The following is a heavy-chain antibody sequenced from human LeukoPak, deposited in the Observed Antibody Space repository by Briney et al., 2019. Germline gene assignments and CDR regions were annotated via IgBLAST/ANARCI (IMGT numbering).Heavy chain of an antibody. CDR2: IYTSGST. CDR1: GGSISSYY. V-gene: IGHV4-4*07. J-gene: IGHJ4*02. CDR3: AREVPDFWSGYYPYYFDY. D-gene: IGHD3-3*01. Sequence: SETLSLTCTVSGGSISSYYWSWIRQPAGRGLEWIGRIYTSGSTNYNPSLKSRVTMSVDTSKNQFSLKLSSVTAADTAVYYCAREVPDFWSGYYPYYFDYWGQGTLVTVSS.